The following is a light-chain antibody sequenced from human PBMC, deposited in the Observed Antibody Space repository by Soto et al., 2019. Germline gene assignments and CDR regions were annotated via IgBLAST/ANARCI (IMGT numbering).Light chain of an antibody. CDR1: QSISSW. Sequence: IQVTPSPSSLSPSVADRVTITCRASQSISSWLASYQQKPRNAPKLLIYKASTLKSGVPPRFSGSGSGTEFSLTTSSLQPDDVATYYCQHYNSYSEAFGQGTKVDIK. CDR3: QHYNSYSEA. J-gene: IGKJ1*01. V-gene: IGKV1-5*03. CDR2: KAS.